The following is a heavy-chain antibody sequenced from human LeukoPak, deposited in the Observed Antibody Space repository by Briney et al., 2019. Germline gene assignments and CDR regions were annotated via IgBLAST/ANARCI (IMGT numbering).Heavy chain of an antibody. CDR2: IYYSGST. V-gene: IGHV4-39*01. D-gene: IGHD3-10*01. Sequence: KPSETLSLTCTVSGGSISSSSYYWGWIRQPPGKGVGWIGSIYYSGSTYYNPSLKSRVTISVDTSKNQFSLKLSSVTAADTAVYYCARLGFGEYYFDYWGQGTLVTVSS. CDR1: GGSISSSSYY. J-gene: IGHJ4*02. CDR3: ARLGFGEYYFDY.